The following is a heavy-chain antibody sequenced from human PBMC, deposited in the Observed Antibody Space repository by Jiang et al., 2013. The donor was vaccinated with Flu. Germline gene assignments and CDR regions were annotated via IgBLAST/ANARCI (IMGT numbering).Heavy chain of an antibody. CDR3: ARRDYYEVDQ. CDR2: IYNSKST. CDR1: GASVRSGDYY. J-gene: IGHJ4*02. D-gene: IGHD3-22*01. V-gene: IGHV4-61*08. Sequence: GPGLVKPSETLSLSCIVSGASVRSGDYYWTWIRQPPGKGLEWIGHIYNSKSTNYNSSLKSRVTISEDMSRNQISLKLTSVTAADTAVYYCARRDYYEVDQWGPGSLVTVSS.